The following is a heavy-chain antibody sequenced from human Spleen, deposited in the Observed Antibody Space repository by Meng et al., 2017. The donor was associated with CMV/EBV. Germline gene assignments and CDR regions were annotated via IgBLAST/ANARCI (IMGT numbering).Heavy chain of an antibody. CDR2: IGHNGKSQ. V-gene: IGHV3-30*09. J-gene: IGHJ4*01. CDR3: ARQSYDSTGALDF. CDR1: GFIFRNHA. Sequence: GGSLRLSCVGSGFIFRNHAMHWVRQVPGKGLEWVAVIGHNGKSQYYADSVKGRFAFFRDNSQNTLFLEMNNVTPKDTALYFCARQSYDSTGALDFWGHGTLVTVSS. D-gene: IGHD1-1*01.